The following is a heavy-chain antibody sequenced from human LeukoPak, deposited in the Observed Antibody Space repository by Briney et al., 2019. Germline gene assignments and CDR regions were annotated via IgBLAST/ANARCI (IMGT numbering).Heavy chain of an antibody. D-gene: IGHD1-26*01. CDR1: GFTFSDQY. CDR2: SRNKANSYTT. CDR3: ATAPYSGSYFDY. V-gene: IGHV3-72*01. J-gene: IGHJ4*02. Sequence: GGSLRLSCAASGFTFSDQYMDWVRQAPGKGLEWVGRSRNKANSYTTEYAASVKGRFTISRDDSMNSLYLQMNSLKTEDTAVYYCATAPYSGSYFDYWGQGTLVTVSS.